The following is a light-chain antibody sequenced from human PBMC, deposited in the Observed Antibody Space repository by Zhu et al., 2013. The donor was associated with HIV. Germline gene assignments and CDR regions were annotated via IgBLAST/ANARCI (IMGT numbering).Light chain of an antibody. CDR3: QSYDHILNAWV. CDR2: SSN. CDR1: TSNIGNNY. V-gene: IGLV1-47*01. Sequence: QSVLTQPPSASGTPGQRVAISCSGSTSNIGNNYVYWYLYLPGTTPKLLIYSSNQRPSGVPDRFSGSTSGTSASLAISGLQPEDEADYYCQSYDHILNAWVFGGGTKLTVL. J-gene: IGLJ3*02.